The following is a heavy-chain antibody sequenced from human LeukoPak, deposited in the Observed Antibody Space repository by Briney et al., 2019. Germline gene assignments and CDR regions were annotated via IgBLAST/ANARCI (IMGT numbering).Heavy chain of an antibody. D-gene: IGHD6-13*01. J-gene: IGHJ6*03. CDR1: GFTFSSYS. CDR2: ISTSSSYI. Sequence: GGSLRLSCAVSGFTFSSYSMNWVRQAPGKGLEWVSFISTSSSYIYYADSVRGRFTISRDNAKNSLYLQMNSLRVEDTAVYYCAKVDRGDYSSSPVPYYNYYMNVWGKGTTVTVSS. V-gene: IGHV3-21*01. CDR3: AKVDRGDYSSSPVPYYNYYMNV.